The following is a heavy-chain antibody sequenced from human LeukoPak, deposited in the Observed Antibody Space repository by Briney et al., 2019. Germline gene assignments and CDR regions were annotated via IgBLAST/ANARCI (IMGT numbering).Heavy chain of an antibody. CDR2: FDPEDGET. CDR1: GYTLTELS. D-gene: IGHD3-22*01. Sequence: GASVKVSCKVSGYTLTELSMHWVRQAPGKGLEWMGGFDPEDGETIYAQKFQGRVTMTEDTSTDTAYMELSSLRSEDTAVYYCATTTPEIVVALGAFDIWGQGTMVTVSS. CDR3: ATTTPEIVVALGAFDI. V-gene: IGHV1-24*01. J-gene: IGHJ3*02.